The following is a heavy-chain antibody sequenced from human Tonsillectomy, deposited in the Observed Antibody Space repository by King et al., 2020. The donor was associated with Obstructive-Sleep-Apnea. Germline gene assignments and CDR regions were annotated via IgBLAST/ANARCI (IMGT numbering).Heavy chain of an antibody. CDR2: ISLDGSYT. J-gene: IGHJ4*02. V-gene: IGHV3-30*18. D-gene: IGHD4/OR15-4a*01. Sequence: VQLVESGGGVVQPGRSLRLSCAASGFTFSSYGIHWVRQAPGKGLEWVAVISLDGSYTYYADSVKGRFSISGDNSENILYLKMNSLRAADTAVYYCAKEKFPYGGNYPYYFDYWGQGALVTVSS. CDR1: GFTFSSYG. CDR3: AKEKFPYGGNYPYYFDY.